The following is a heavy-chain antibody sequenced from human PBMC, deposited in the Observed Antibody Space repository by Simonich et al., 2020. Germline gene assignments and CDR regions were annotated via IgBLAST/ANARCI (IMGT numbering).Heavy chain of an antibody. CDR1: GYTFTSYD. V-gene: IGHV1-8*03. Sequence: QVQLVQSGAEVKKPVASVKVSCKASGYTFTSYDINWVRQATGQGLEWMGWMNPKSGNTGYAQKFQGRVTITRNTSISTAYMELSSLRSEDTAVYYCARTYSGSYYYFDYWGQGTLVTVSS. CDR2: MNPKSGNT. J-gene: IGHJ4*02. D-gene: IGHD1-26*01. CDR3: ARTYSGSYYYFDY.